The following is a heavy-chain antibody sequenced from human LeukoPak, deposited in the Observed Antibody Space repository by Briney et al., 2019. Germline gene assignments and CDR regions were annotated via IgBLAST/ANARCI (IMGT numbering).Heavy chain of an antibody. CDR3: ARFADTNYDAFDI. CDR1: GYSITSGSY. Sequence: SETLSLTCTVSGYSITSGSYWGWIRQPPGKGREWIANVYHRGTTYYNPSLKSRLTISVDTSKNHFSLRLSSLSAADTAIYYCARFADTNYDAFDIWGQGTLVTVSS. D-gene: IGHD4-11*01. CDR2: VYHRGTT. V-gene: IGHV4-38-2*02. J-gene: IGHJ3*02.